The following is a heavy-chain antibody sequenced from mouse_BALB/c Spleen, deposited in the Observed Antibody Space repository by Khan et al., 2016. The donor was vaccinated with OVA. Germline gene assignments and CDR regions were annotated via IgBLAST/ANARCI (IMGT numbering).Heavy chain of an antibody. Sequence: EVQLQQSGPELMKPGASVKISCKASGYSFTSYYIHWVMQRHGESLEWIGYIDPFSGGSNYNQKFKVKATLTVDKSSSTAYIHLSNLTSEDSAVYYCTRQGYVAWFTYWGQGTLVTVSA. V-gene: IGHV1S135*01. D-gene: IGHD2-2*01. CDR1: GYSFTSYY. CDR3: TRQGYVAWFTY. J-gene: IGHJ3*01. CDR2: IDPFSGGS.